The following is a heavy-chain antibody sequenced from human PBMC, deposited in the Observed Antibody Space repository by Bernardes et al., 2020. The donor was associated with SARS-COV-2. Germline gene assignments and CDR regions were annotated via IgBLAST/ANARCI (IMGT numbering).Heavy chain of an antibody. CDR1: GYSFPAYW. J-gene: IGHJ5*02. Sequence: GESLKISCKGFGYSFPAYWIAWVRQMPGKGLEWMGVIYPGDSDTRYSPSFQGQVTISVDKSINTAYLQWGSLKASDTAIYYCATSGSGYYNSRNHPTSFDPWGQGTLVTVSS. CDR3: ATSGSGYYNSRNHPTSFDP. CDR2: IYPGDSDT. D-gene: IGHD3-22*01. V-gene: IGHV5-51*01.